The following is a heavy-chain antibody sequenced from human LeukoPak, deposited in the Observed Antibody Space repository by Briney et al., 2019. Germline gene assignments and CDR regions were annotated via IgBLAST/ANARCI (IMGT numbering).Heavy chain of an antibody. V-gene: IGHV1-69*13. CDR1: GGTFSSYA. J-gene: IGHJ3*02. Sequence: SVKVSCKASGGTFSSYAISWVRQAPGQGLEWMGGIIPIFGTANYAQKFQGRVTITADESTSTAYMELSSLRSEDTAVYYCARDYGANSRGGGAFDIWGQGTMVTVSS. CDR3: ARDYGANSRGGGAFDI. CDR2: IIPIFGTA. D-gene: IGHD4-17*01.